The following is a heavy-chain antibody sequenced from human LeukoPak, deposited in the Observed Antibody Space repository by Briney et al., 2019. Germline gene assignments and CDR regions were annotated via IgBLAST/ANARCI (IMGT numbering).Heavy chain of an antibody. D-gene: IGHD2-15*01. CDR2: IKSKTDGGTT. Sequence: GGSLRLSCAASGFTFSNAWMGWVRQAPGKGLEWVGRIKSKTDGGTTDYAAPVKGRFTISRDDSKNTLYLQMNSLKTEDTAVYYCTTVRRYCSGGSCYSNYWGQGTLVTVSS. V-gene: IGHV3-15*01. CDR1: GFTFSNAW. CDR3: TTVRRYCSGGSCYSNY. J-gene: IGHJ4*02.